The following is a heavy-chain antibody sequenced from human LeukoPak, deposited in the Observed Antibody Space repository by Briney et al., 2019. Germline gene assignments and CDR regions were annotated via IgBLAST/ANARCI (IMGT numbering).Heavy chain of an antibody. CDR1: GCTSSDYY. J-gene: IGHJ6*02. CDR3: ARSNYYTVDV. V-gene: IGHV3-11*01. Sequence: GGSLRLSCAASGCTSSDYYMTWIRQPPGKGPEWISYISSSGGTTTYVDSVKGRFTISRDNAKNSLYLQMNSLRADDTAVYYCARSNYYTVDVWGQGTAVTVSS. CDR2: ISSSGGTT.